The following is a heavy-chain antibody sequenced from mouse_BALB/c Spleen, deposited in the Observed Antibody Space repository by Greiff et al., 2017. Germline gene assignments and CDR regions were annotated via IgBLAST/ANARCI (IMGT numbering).Heavy chain of an antibody. D-gene: IGHD2-4*01. CDR2: IWSGGST. Sequence: QVQLQQSGPGLVQPSQSLSITCTVSGFSLTSYGVHWVRQSPGKGLEWLGVIWSGGSTDYNAAFISRLSISKDNSKSQVFFKMNRLQADDTAIYYCARKDDYGPYWYFDVWGAGTTVTVSS. CDR3: ARKDDYGPYWYFDV. J-gene: IGHJ1*01. V-gene: IGHV2-4-1*01. CDR1: GFSLTSYG.